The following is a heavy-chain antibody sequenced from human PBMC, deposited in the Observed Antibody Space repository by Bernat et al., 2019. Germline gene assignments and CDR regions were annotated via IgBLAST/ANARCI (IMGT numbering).Heavy chain of an antibody. V-gene: IGHV3-30*18. J-gene: IGHJ4*01. CDR3: AKGPSAADY. CDR2: ISYDGSNK. D-gene: IGHD6-19*01. Sequence: QVQLVESGGGVVQPGRSLRLSCAASGFTFSSYGMHWVRQAPGKGLEWVAVISYDGSNKYYADSVKGRFTISRDNSKNTLYLQMNSLRAEDTAVYYCAKGPSAADYWGHGTLVTVSS. CDR1: GFTFSSYG.